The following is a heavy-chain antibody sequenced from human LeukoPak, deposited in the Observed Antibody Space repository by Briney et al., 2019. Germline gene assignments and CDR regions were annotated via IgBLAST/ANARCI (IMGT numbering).Heavy chain of an antibody. V-gene: IGHV3-21*01. CDR2: ITPTSSYI. CDR3: VRLRRNSATGGYYYYYDY. J-gene: IGHJ4*02. D-gene: IGHD3-22*01. CDR1: GFTFSSFS. Sequence: GGSLRLSCGASGFTFSSFSMNWVRQAPGKGLEWVSSITPTSSYIYYADSVRGRFTISRDNAKNSLFLQMDSLSAEDTAVYYCVRLRRNSATGGYYYYYDYCGQGVLVTVSS.